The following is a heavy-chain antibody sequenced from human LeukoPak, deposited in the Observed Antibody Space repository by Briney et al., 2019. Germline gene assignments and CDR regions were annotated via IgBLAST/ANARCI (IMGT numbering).Heavy chain of an antibody. D-gene: IGHD3-22*01. Sequence: ASVKVSCKASGYSFTSYELNWVRQATGQGLEWMGWMNPNSGNTGYAQKFQGRVTITRNTSISTAYMELSSLKSEDTAVYYCARNVRQFYYDSSGGYELYYYYMDVWGKGTTVTVSS. J-gene: IGHJ6*03. CDR3: ARNVRQFYYDSSGGYELYYYYMDV. CDR1: GYSFTSYE. V-gene: IGHV1-8*03. CDR2: MNPNSGNT.